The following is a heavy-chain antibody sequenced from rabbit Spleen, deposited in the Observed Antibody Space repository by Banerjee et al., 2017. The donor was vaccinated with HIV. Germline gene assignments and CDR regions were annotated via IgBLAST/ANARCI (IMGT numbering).Heavy chain of an antibody. Sequence: QSLEESGGDLVKPGASLTLTCKASGFSFSNKAVMCWVRQAPGKGLEWIACINAATAKPVYATWAKGRFTISRTSSTTVTLRMTSLTAADTATYFCARDLVGVIGWNFYLWGQGTLVTVS. CDR3: ARDLVGVIGWNFYL. J-gene: IGHJ4*01. CDR1: GFSFSNKAV. D-gene: IGHD1-1*01. CDR2: INAATAKP. V-gene: IGHV1S40*01.